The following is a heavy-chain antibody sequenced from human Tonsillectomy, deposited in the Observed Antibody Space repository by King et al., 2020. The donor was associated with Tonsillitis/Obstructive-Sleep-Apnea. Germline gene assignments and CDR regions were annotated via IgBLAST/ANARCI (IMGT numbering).Heavy chain of an antibody. CDR1: GYSFTSYW. Sequence: QLVQSGAEVKKPGESLKISCKGSGYSFTSYWIGWVRQMPGKGLEWMLIIYPGDSDTRYSPSFQGQVTISANKSISTAYLQWSSLTASDTAMYYCARPAPSLNDAFDIWGQGTMVTVSS. V-gene: IGHV5-51*01. CDR2: IYPGDSDT. CDR3: ARPAPSLNDAFDI. J-gene: IGHJ3*02.